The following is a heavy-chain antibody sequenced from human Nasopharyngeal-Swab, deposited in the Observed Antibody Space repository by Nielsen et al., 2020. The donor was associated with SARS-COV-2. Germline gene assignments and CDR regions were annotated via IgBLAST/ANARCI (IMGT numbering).Heavy chain of an antibody. CDR3: ARGRYDYIWGSYRPYYFDY. CDR2: INHSGST. J-gene: IGHJ4*02. D-gene: IGHD3-16*02. Sequence: ETLSLTYAVYGGSFSGYYWSWIRQPPGKGLEWIGEINHSGSTNYNPSLKSRVTISVDTSKNQFSLKLSSVTAADTAVYYCARGRYDYIWGSYRPYYFDYWGQGTLVTVSS. CDR1: GGSFSGYY. V-gene: IGHV4-34*01.